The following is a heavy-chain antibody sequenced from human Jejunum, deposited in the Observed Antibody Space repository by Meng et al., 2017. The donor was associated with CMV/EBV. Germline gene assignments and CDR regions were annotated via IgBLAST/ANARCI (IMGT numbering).Heavy chain of an antibody. D-gene: IGHD2-2*03. CDR2: IYSAGRI. Sequence: EVQLVESGGGLIQTGGSLRLSCAASGFTVSSTYVTWVRQALGKGLEWVSVIYSAGRIYYADSVKGRFTISRDNSKNTVSLQMNGLRAEDTAVYYCARGLDFDSWGQGTLVTVSS. CDR3: ARGLDFDS. J-gene: IGHJ4*02. V-gene: IGHV3-53*01. CDR1: GFTVSSTY.